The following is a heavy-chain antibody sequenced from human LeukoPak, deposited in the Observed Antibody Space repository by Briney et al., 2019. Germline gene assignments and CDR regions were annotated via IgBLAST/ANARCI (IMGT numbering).Heavy chain of an antibody. CDR2: ISSSGSTI. CDR3: AKGRLLGAPWGMDV. V-gene: IGHV3-11*01. D-gene: IGHD1-26*01. CDR1: GFTFSDYY. J-gene: IGHJ6*02. Sequence: GGSLRLSCAASGFTFSDYYMSWIRQAPGKGLEWVSYISSSGSTIYYADSVKGRFTISRDNAKNSLYLQMNSLRAEDTAVYYCAKGRLLGAPWGMDVWGQGTTVTVSS.